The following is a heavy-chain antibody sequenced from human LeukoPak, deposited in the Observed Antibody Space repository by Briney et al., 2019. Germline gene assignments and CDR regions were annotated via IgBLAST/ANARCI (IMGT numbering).Heavy chain of an antibody. V-gene: IGHV3-7*01. CDR3: ARVLFGDPWFTL. Sequence: GGSLRLSCEASGFIFSKYWMAWVRQAPGKGLEWVANIKQDGSDKYYEDPVKGRFNISRDNAKNSVFLQMNSLRAEDTAVYYCARVLFGDPWFTLWGQGTLVTVSS. CDR1: GFIFSKYW. CDR2: IKQDGSDK. D-gene: IGHD3-10*01. J-gene: IGHJ4*02.